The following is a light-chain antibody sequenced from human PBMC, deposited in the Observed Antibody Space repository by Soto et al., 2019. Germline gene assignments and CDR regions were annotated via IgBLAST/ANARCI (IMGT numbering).Light chain of an antibody. CDR3: QQYYGTPYT. Sequence: DIVMTQSPDPLAVSLGERATINCKSSQSVFYSSNNRNYLAWYQQKPGQPPKLLLYRASIRESGVPDRFSGSGSGTDFTLTISSLQAEDVAVYYCQQYYGTPYTFGQGTKLEIK. CDR2: RAS. CDR1: QSVFYSSNNRNY. J-gene: IGKJ2*01. V-gene: IGKV4-1*01.